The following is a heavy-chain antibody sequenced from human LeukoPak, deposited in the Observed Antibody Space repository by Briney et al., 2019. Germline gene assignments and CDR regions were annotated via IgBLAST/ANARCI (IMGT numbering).Heavy chain of an antibody. Sequence: GESLKISCKGFGYSFTTYWIAWVRQMPGKGLEWMGIIYPGDSETRYSPSFQGQATISADKSISTAYLQWSSLKASDTAMYYCAKGGDNSAFLFYWGQGTMVTVSS. CDR2: IYPGDSET. D-gene: IGHD3-16*01. V-gene: IGHV5-51*01. CDR3: AKGGDNSAFLFY. CDR1: GYSFTTYW. J-gene: IGHJ4*02.